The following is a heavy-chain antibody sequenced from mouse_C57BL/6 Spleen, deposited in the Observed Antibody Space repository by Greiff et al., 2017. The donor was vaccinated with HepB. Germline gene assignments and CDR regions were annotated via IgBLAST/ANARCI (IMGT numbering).Heavy chain of an antibody. J-gene: IGHJ3*01. CDR2: IYPGDGDT. Sequence: VQLQQSGPELVKPGASVKISCKASGYAFSSSWMNWVKQRPGKGLEWIGRIYPGDGDTNYNGKFKGKATLTADKSSSTAYMQLSSLTSEESAVYFCARGGLLAYWGQGTLVTVSA. V-gene: IGHV1-82*01. CDR3: ARGGLLAY. D-gene: IGHD2-3*01. CDR1: GYAFSSSW.